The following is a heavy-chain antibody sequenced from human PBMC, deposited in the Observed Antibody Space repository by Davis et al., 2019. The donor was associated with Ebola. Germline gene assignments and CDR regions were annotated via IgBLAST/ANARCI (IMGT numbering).Heavy chain of an antibody. CDR2: INTNTGNP. V-gene: IGHV7-4-1*02. Sequence: AASVKVSCKASGYTFTSYAMNPVRQAPGQGLEWMGWINTNTGNPTYAQGFTGRFVFSLDTSVSTAYLQISSLKAEDTAVYYCARDPPGSSSSYFDYWGQGTLVTVSS. CDR3: ARDPPGSSSSYFDY. CDR1: GYTFTSYA. J-gene: IGHJ4*02. D-gene: IGHD6-6*01.